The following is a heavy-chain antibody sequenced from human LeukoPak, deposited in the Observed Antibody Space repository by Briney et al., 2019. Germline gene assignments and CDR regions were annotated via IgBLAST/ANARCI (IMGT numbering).Heavy chain of an antibody. V-gene: IGHV4-38-2*02. CDR1: GDSISSSYF. J-gene: IGHJ4*02. Sequence: PSETLSLTCYVSGDSISSSYFWGWIRQPPGTGLEWIGEINHSGSTNYNPSLKSRVTISVDTSKNQFSLKLSSVTAADTAVYYCARGGYFDYWGQGTLVTVSS. D-gene: IGHD3-16*01. CDR2: INHSGST. CDR3: ARGGYFDY.